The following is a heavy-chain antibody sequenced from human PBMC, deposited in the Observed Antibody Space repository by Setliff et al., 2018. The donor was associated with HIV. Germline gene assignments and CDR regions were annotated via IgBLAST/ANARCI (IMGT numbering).Heavy chain of an antibody. J-gene: IGHJ3*02. CDR3: ARSVSPFDPFDI. D-gene: IGHD6-19*01. V-gene: IGHV1-18*04. Sequence: GASVKVSCKASGYTFTDYGVTWVRRAPGHGLEWMGWISTYNKNTKYSQRFRDRVTMTADTSTNSVFLDVRSLRSDDTAMYFCARSVSPFDPFDIWGQGTMVTVS. CDR2: ISTYNKNT. CDR1: GYTFTDYG.